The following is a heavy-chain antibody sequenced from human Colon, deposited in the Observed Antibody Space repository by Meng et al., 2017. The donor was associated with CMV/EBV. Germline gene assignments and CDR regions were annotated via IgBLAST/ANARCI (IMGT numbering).Heavy chain of an antibody. CDR3: AHRHAVLIFDY. CDR2: INWNDEK. V-gene: IGHV2-5*01. J-gene: IGHJ4*02. Sequence: QIPLKASGPTLVTPTQTLTLTCTFSGFSRSTSGEGVGWLRQSPGKAREWLGLINWNDEKHYSPSLKNSLTITKNTSKYQVVLIMTNMDPVDTGTYYCAHRHAVLIFDYWGQGTLVTVSS. CDR1: GFSRSTSGEG. D-gene: IGHD2-8*01.